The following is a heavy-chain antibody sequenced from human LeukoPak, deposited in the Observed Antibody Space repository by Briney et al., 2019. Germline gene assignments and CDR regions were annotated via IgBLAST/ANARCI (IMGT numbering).Heavy chain of an antibody. CDR3: ACRTDPFAYGYSSCFCYFDL. D-gene: IGHD6-19*01. CDR1: GYTITSNY. V-gene: IGHV1-46*01. CDR2: IIPSSGST. J-gene: IGHJ2*01. Sequence: GASLKVSCKASGYTITSNYMHWVRHPPAQRLEWRGIIIPSSGSTSYDQKLQGRVTMTRDTSTSTVYMELSSMSAEDTAVYFCACRTDPFAYGYSSCFCYFDLWGRGTLVTVSS.